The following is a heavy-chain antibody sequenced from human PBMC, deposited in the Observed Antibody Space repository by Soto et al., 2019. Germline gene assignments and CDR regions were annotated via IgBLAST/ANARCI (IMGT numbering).Heavy chain of an antibody. Sequence: QVHLVQSGAEVKKPGASVKVSCKGSGYGFTTYGITWVRQAPGQGLEWMAWISAHNGNTSYAQKLQGRVTVTRDTSTSTAYMELRSVRSDDTAVYYCARGRYGDYWGQGALVSVSS. CDR1: GYGFTTYG. CDR3: ARGRYGDY. V-gene: IGHV1-18*01. J-gene: IGHJ4*02. CDR2: ISAHNGNT. D-gene: IGHD1-1*01.